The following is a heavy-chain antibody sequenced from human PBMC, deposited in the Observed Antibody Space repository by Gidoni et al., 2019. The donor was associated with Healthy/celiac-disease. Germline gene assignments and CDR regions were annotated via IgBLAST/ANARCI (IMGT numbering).Heavy chain of an antibody. CDR2: IYTSGST. Sequence: QVQLQESGPGLVKPSETLSRTCTVSGGSISSYYWSWIRQPAGKGLEWIGRIYTSGSTDYNPPLTSRVTMSVDTSQNQFSLRLSSVTAADTAVYYCARDPDYWGQGTLVTVSS. V-gene: IGHV4-4*07. CDR1: GGSISSYY. J-gene: IGHJ4*02. CDR3: ARDPDY.